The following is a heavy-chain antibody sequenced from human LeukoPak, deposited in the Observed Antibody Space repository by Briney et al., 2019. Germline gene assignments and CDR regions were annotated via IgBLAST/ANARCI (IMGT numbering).Heavy chain of an antibody. V-gene: IGHV3-30*04. CDR1: GFTFSSYA. D-gene: IGHD3-9*01. J-gene: IGHJ4*02. Sequence: PGGSLRLSCAASGFTFSSYAMHWVRQAPGKGLGWVAVISYDGSNKYYADSVKGRFTISRDNSKNTLYLQMNSLRAEDTAVYYCARGRFYDILTGYNDYWGQGTLVTVSS. CDR3: ARGRFYDILTGYNDY. CDR2: ISYDGSNK.